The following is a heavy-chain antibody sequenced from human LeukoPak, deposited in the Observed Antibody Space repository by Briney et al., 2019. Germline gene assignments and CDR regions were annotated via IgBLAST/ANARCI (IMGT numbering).Heavy chain of an antibody. CDR3: ARQGDGYNAVGY. CDR1: GGSISNSNR. CDR2: IHHSGST. D-gene: IGHD5-24*01. J-gene: IGHJ4*02. Sequence: SETLSLTCAVSGGSISNSNRWSWVRQPPGMGLVWIGEIHHSGSTKYNPSLKSRVTMSVDNSKNQFSLELTSVTAADTAVYYCARQGDGYNAVGYWGQGTLVTVSS. V-gene: IGHV4-4*02.